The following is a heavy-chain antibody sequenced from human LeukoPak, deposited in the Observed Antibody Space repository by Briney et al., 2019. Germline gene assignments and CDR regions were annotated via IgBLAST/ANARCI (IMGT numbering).Heavy chain of an antibody. V-gene: IGHV4-4*07. Sequence: SETLSLTCTVSGGAISSNYWSWIRQPAGKGLGWIGQIYTSGSTNYNPSLKSRVTMSVDTSKNQFSLKLSSVTAADTAVYYCARKRGGGNYYFDNWGQGTLVTVSS. D-gene: IGHD1-7*01. CDR3: ARKRGGGNYYFDN. CDR2: IYTSGST. J-gene: IGHJ4*02. CDR1: GGAISSNY.